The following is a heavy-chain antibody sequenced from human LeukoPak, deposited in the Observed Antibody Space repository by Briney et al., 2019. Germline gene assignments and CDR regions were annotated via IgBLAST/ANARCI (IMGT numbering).Heavy chain of an antibody. V-gene: IGHV3-48*04. CDR3: ARPLLYYYGSETYFWFYL. CDR1: GFTFSTYS. Sequence: GGSLRFSCAASGFTFSTYSMNWVRQAPGKGLEWVSYISSSGSNIYYADSVKGRFTISRDNAKNSLSLQMNSLRAEGTAFYYCARPLLYYYGSETYFWFYLWGQGTLVTVSS. CDR2: ISSSGSNI. D-gene: IGHD3-10*01. J-gene: IGHJ5*02.